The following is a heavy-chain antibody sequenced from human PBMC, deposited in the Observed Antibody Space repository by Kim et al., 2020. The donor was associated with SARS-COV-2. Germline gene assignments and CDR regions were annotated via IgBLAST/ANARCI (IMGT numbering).Heavy chain of an antibody. D-gene: IGHD3-10*01. CDR3: ARLGQITVDY. V-gene: IGHV4-39*01. J-gene: IGHJ4*02. Sequence: STYYNPSLKSRVTISVDTSKNQFSLKLSSVTAADTAVYYCARLGQITVDYWGQGTLVTVSS. CDR2: ST.